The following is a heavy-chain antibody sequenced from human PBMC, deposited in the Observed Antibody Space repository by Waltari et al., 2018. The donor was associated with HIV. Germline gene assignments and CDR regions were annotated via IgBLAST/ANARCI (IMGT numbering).Heavy chain of an antibody. CDR1: EFTFNNYW. D-gene: IGHD3-22*01. V-gene: IGHV3-7*01. CDR3: AREALYDSSGYYFDY. Sequence: EVQLVESGGGLVQPGGSLRLPCAASEFTFNNYWITWVRQAPGKGLEWVANIKQDESEKYYVDSVKGRFTISRDNAKNSLFLQMNSLRAEDTAVYYCAREALYDSSGYYFDYWGQGTLVTVSS. CDR2: IKQDESEK. J-gene: IGHJ4*02.